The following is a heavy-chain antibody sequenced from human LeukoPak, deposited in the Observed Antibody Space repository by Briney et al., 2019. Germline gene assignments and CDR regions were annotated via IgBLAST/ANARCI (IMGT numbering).Heavy chain of an antibody. CDR2: IYTSGST. CDR3: ARGYYDILTGYYDY. Sequence: SETLSLTCTVSGGSISSSSYYWSWIRQPAGKGLEWIGRIYTSGSTNYNPSLKSRVTISVDTSKNQFSLKLSSVTAADTAVYYCARGYYDILTGYYDYWGQGTLVTVSS. CDR1: GGSISSSSYY. V-gene: IGHV4-61*02. J-gene: IGHJ4*02. D-gene: IGHD3-9*01.